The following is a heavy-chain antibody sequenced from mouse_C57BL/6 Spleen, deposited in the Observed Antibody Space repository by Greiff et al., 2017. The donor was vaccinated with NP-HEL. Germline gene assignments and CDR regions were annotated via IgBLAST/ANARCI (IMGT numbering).Heavy chain of an antibody. J-gene: IGHJ4*01. V-gene: IGHV5-17*01. CDR3: ATLYYGSYYAMDY. CDR2: ISSGSSTI. CDR1: GFTFSDYG. D-gene: IGHD2-2*01. Sequence: EVKLVESGGGLVKPGGSLKLSCAASGFTFSDYGMHWVRQAPEKGLEWVAYISSGSSTIYYADTVKGRFTISRDNAKNTLFLQMTSLRSEDTAMYYCATLYYGSYYAMDYWGQGTSVTVSS.